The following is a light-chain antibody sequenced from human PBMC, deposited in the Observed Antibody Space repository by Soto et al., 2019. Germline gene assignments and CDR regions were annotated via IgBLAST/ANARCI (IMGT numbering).Light chain of an antibody. CDR2: EVR. V-gene: IGLV2-14*01. J-gene: IGLJ3*02. CDR3: RSYASSFTLV. CDR1: TSDIGGYNY. Sequence: QSALTQPASVSGSPGQSITISCTGTTSDIGGYNYVSWHQQHPGKAPKLMIHEVRYRPSGVANRFSGSKSGNTASLTISGLQAVDEADYHCRSYASSFTLVFGGGTNLTVL.